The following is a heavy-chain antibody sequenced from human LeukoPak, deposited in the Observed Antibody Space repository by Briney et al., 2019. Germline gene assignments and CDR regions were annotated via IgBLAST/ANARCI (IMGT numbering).Heavy chain of an antibody. Sequence: SSETLSLTCTVSGGSINSRSYYWGWIRQPPGKGLEWIGGIDYSGSTYYNPSLKSRVTISVDTSKKQFSLKLSSVTAADTAVYYCARQSAVVIAIPKYFDYWGQGTLVTVSS. D-gene: IGHD2-21*01. CDR2: IDYSGST. J-gene: IGHJ4*02. CDR3: ARQSAVVIAIPKYFDY. V-gene: IGHV4-39*01. CDR1: GGSINSRSYY.